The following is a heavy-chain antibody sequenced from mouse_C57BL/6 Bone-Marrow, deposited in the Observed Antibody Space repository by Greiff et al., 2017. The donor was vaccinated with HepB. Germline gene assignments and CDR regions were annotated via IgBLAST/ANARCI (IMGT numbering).Heavy chain of an antibody. CDR1: GFSFNTYA. CDR2: IRSKSNNYAT. D-gene: IGHD1-1*02. Sequence: EVQGVESGGGLVQPKGSLKLSCAASGFSFNTYAMNWVRQAPGKGLEWVARIRSKSNNYATYYADSVKDRFTISRDDSESMLYLQMNNLKTEDTAMYYCVSRYDYYAMDYWGQGTSVTVSS. CDR3: VSRYDYYAMDY. J-gene: IGHJ4*01. V-gene: IGHV10-1*01.